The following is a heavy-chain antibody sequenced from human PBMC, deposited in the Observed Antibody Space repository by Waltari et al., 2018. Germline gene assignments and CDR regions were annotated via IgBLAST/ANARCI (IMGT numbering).Heavy chain of an antibody. CDR2: LYSDGIT. CDR1: GDSINSRDYY. Sequence: VQLQESGPGLVQPSQTLSLICSVPGDSINSRDYYWTWIRPPAGKGLEWIGYLYSDGITNYNPSLIGRLTMALDTSKTQFSLKLSFMTAADTAVYYCARGELGLRRFDYWGRGALVTVSS. V-gene: IGHV4-61*09. CDR3: ARGELGLRRFDY. J-gene: IGHJ4*02. D-gene: IGHD7-27*01.